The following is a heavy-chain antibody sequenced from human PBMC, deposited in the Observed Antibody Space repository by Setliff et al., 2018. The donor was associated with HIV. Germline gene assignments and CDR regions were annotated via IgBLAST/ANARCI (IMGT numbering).Heavy chain of an antibody. CDR1: GGSFSDYY. V-gene: IGHV4-34*11. Sequence: SETLSLTCAVYGGSFSDYYWTGIRQPPGKGLEWIGSIYYSGSTYYNPSLKSRVTISVDTSKNQLSLTVTSVTAADTAVYYCAREKNGYFDSWGQGTLVTVSS. CDR3: AREKNGYFDS. D-gene: IGHD2-8*01. J-gene: IGHJ4*02. CDR2: IYYSGST.